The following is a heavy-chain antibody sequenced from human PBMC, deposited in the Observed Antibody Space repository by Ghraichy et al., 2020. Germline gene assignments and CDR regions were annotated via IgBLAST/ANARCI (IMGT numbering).Heavy chain of an antibody. CDR1: GFTFSSYA. J-gene: IGHJ4*02. CDR2: ISGSGGST. V-gene: IGHV3-23*01. Sequence: GESLNISCAASGFTFSSYAMSWVRQAPGKGLEWVSAISGSGGSTYYADSVKGRFTISRDNSKNTLYLQMNSLRAEDTAVYYCAKARGYPTHYFDYWGQGTLVTVSS. D-gene: IGHD5-18*01. CDR3: AKARGYPTHYFDY.